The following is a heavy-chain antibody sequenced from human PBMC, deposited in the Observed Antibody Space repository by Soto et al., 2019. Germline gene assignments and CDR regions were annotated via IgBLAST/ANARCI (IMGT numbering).Heavy chain of an antibody. Sequence: EVQLVESGGGLVQPGGSLRLSCAASGFTFSSFWMSWVRQAPGNGLEWVANIKQDGSETRYVDSVKGRFTISRDNAKNSLYLQIDSLRAEDTAVYYCAGSSGWLDYYWGQGILVTVSS. D-gene: IGHD3-22*01. V-gene: IGHV3-7*04. CDR2: IKQDGSET. CDR3: AGSSGWLDYY. J-gene: IGHJ4*02. CDR1: GFTFSSFW.